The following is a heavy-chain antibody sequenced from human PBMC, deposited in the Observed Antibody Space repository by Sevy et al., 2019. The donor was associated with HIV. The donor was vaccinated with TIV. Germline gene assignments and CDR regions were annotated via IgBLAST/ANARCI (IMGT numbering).Heavy chain of an antibody. CDR3: ASDFIPGVDYIWGSYGYWACDI. J-gene: IGHJ3*02. Sequence: ASVKVSCKASGYTFTSYGISWVRQAPGQGLEWMGWISAYNGNTNYAQKLQGRVTMTTDTSTSTAYMELRSPRTDDTAVYYCASDFIPGVDYIWGSYGYWACDIWGQGTMVTVSS. D-gene: IGHD3-16*01. CDR2: ISAYNGNT. CDR1: GYTFTSYG. V-gene: IGHV1-18*01.